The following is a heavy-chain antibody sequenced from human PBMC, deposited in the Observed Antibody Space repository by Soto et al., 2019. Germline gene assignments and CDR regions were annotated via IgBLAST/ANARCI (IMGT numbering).Heavy chain of an antibody. J-gene: IGHJ6*02. D-gene: IGHD6-13*01. V-gene: IGHV4-59*01. CDR3: ARVRAAAGKGRDYYYGMDV. CDR2: IYYSGST. CDR1: GGSISSYY. Sequence: QVQLQESGPGLVKPSETLSLTCTVSGGSISSYYWSWIRQPPGKGLEWIGYIYYSGSTNYNPSLKSRVTISVDTSKNQFSLKLSSVTAADTVVYYCARVRAAAGKGRDYYYGMDVWGQGTTVTVSS.